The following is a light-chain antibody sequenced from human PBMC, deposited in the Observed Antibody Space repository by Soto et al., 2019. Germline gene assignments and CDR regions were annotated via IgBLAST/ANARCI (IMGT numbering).Light chain of an antibody. CDR3: QQLNSYPLT. Sequence: DIVLTQSPSSLSASVGDRVTITCRASQGISSYLAWYQQKPGQVPKLLIYAASILASGIPSRFSGSGSGTEFTLTISSLQPEDFAAYYCQQLNSYPLTFGHGTKVDIK. CDR2: AAS. V-gene: IGKV1-9*01. J-gene: IGKJ3*01. CDR1: QGISSY.